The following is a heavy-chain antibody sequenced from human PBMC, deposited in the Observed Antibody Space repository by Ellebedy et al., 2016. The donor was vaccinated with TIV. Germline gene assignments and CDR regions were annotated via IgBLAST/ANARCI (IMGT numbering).Heavy chain of an antibody. V-gene: IGHV3-21*06. J-gene: IGHJ4*02. CDR3: ATEFYYRSSY. CDR1: GFPFSTYT. CDR2: IDPSGTSV. Sequence: GESLKISCEASGFPFSTYTMNWVRQIPGKGLEWVSSIDPSGTSVYQPDSLRGRFTISRDNAENSLYLQMSSLRVEDTAVYYCATEFYYRSSYWGQGTLVTVSS. D-gene: IGHD3-10*01.